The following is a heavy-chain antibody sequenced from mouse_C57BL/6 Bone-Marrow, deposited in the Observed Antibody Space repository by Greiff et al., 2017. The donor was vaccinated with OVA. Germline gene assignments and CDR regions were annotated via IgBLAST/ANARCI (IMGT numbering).Heavy chain of an antibody. CDR2: ISNGGGST. D-gene: IGHD1-1*02. CDR1: GFTFSDYY. J-gene: IGHJ4*01. Sequence: EVMLVESGGGLVQPGGSLKLSCAASGFTFSDYYMYWVRQTPEKRLEWVAYISNGGGSTYYPDTVKGRFTISRDNAKNTLYLQMSRLKSEDTAMYYCARHVGWSRDYAMDYWGQGTSATVSS. V-gene: IGHV5-12*01. CDR3: ARHVGWSRDYAMDY.